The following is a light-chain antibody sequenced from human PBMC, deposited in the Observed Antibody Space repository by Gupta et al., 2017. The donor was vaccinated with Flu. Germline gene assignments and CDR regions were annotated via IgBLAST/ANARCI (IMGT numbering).Light chain of an antibody. Sequence: DIVMTQSPDSLAVSLGERATINCKSSQSIFYSSNNKNYLAWYQQKPGQPPKLFIYWASTRESGVPDRFNGSGSATDFSLTISSLQAEDVAVYYCQQDYITPQTFGGGTMVEIK. CDR1: QSIFYSSNNKNY. J-gene: IGKJ4*01. V-gene: IGKV4-1*01. CDR3: QQDYITPQT. CDR2: WAS.